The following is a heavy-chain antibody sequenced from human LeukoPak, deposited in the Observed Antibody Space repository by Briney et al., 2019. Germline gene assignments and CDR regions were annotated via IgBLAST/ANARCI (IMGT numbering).Heavy chain of an antibody. Sequence: ASVKVSCKASGYTFTSYGISWVRQAPGQGLEWMGWISAYNGNTYYAQKLQGRVTMTTDTSTSTAYMELRSLRSDDTAVYYCAREGGLYYYDSSGYYPTSHYYYMDVWGKGTTVTISS. J-gene: IGHJ6*03. CDR1: GYTFTSYG. D-gene: IGHD3-22*01. V-gene: IGHV1-18*01. CDR2: ISAYNGNT. CDR3: AREGGLYYYDSSGYYPTSHYYYMDV.